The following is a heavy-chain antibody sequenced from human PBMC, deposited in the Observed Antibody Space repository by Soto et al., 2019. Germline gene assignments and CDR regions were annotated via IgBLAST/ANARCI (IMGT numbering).Heavy chain of an antibody. CDR2: IYYSGST. J-gene: IGHJ5*02. V-gene: IGHV4-30-4*01. D-gene: IGHD3-3*01. Sequence: QVQLQESGPGLVKPSQTLSLTCTVSGGSISSGDYYWSWIRQPPGKGLEWIGYIYYSGSTYYNPTLKRRVTISVNTSKNQFSLKLSSVTAAGTAVDYCARGGDFWSGSNWFDPWVKGTLFTVSS. CDR3: ARGGDFWSGSNWFDP. CDR1: GGSISSGDYY.